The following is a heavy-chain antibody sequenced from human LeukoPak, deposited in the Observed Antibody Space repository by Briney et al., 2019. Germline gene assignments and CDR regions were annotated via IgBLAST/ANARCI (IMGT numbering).Heavy chain of an antibody. J-gene: IGHJ4*02. Sequence: SETLSLTCTVSGGSISSSSYYWGWIRQPPGKGLEWIGSIYYSGSTYYNPSLKSRVTISVDTSKNQFSLKLSSVTAADTVVYYCARHKVATRGFDYWGQGTLVTVSS. V-gene: IGHV4-39*01. CDR1: GGSISSSSYY. CDR2: IYYSGST. D-gene: IGHD5-12*01. CDR3: ARHKVATRGFDY.